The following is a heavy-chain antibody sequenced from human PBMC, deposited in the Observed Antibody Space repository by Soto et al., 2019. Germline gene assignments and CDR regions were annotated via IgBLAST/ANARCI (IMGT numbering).Heavy chain of an antibody. CDR3: ATEMFDH. CDR2: IFHDGST. V-gene: IGHV4-4*02. J-gene: IGHJ4*02. Sequence: PSETLSLTCTVSCGSISSSNWWSWVRQPPGKGLEWIGEIFHDGSTNYNPSLSSRVTISVDKSKNQFSLRLSSVTAADTAVYYCATEMFDHWGQGTLVTVSS. D-gene: IGHD1-1*01. CDR1: CGSISSSNW.